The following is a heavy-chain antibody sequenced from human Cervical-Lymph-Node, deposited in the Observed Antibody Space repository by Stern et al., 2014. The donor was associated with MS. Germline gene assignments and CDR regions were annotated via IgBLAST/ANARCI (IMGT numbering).Heavy chain of an antibody. D-gene: IGHD4-17*01. Sequence: EVQLEESGGGLVQPGRSLRLSCAASGFTFADYAMHWVRQAPGTGLEWVSGLSWNSDSIGYADSVKGRFTVSRDNARNSLYLQMSSLRAEDSALYYCAKGGRNGDFLDYFDYWGQGTLVTVSS. V-gene: IGHV3-9*01. CDR2: LSWNSDSI. CDR1: GFTFADYA. CDR3: AKGGRNGDFLDYFDY. J-gene: IGHJ4*02.